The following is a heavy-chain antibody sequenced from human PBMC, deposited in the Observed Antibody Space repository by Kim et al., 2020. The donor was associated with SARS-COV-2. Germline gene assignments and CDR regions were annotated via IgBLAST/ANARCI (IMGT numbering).Heavy chain of an antibody. CDR3: ARDNNDSLGVYNWFDP. CDR2: INPNSGGT. V-gene: IGHV1-2*02. CDR1: GYTFTGYY. J-gene: IGHJ5*02. D-gene: IGHD3-3*01. Sequence: ASVKVSCKASGYTFTGYYMHWVRQAPGQGLEWMGWINPNSGGTNYAQKFQGRVTMTRDTSISTAYMALSRLRSDDTAVYYCARDNNDSLGVYNWFDPWGQGTLVTVSS.